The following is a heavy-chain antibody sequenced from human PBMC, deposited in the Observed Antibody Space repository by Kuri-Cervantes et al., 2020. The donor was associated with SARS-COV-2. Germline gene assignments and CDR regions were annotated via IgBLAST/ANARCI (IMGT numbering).Heavy chain of an antibody. V-gene: IGHV3-21*01. J-gene: IGHJ4*02. CDR1: GFTFSSYS. CDR2: ISSSSSYI. CDR3: ARGNNWNVYDPTYFDY. D-gene: IGHD1-20*01. Sequence: GGSLRLSCAASGFTFSSYSMNWVRQAPGNGLDWVSSISSSSSYIYYADSVKGRFTISRDNAKNSLYLQMNSLRAEDTAVYYCARGNNWNVYDPTYFDYWGQGTLVTVSS.